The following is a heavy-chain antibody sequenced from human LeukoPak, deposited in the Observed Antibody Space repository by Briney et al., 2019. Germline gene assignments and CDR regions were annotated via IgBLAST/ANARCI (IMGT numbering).Heavy chain of an antibody. V-gene: IGHV3-23*01. CDR1: GFTFSNSA. CDR3: AKELDSSGYFDY. Sequence: GGSLRLSCAASGFTFSNSAMSWVRQAPGEGLEWVSTISGRGGSTHYADSVKGRFTISRDNSKNTVYLQMNSLRAEDTALYYCAKELDSSGYFDYWGQGTLVTVSS. CDR2: ISGRGGST. D-gene: IGHD3-22*01. J-gene: IGHJ4*02.